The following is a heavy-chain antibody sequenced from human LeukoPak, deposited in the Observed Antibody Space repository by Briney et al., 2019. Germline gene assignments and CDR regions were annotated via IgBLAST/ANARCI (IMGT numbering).Heavy chain of an antibody. V-gene: IGHV1-69*04. D-gene: IGHD3-10*01. CDR2: IIPILGIA. Sequence: ASVKVSCKASGGTFSSYAISWVRQAPGQGLEWMGRIIPILGIANYAQNFQGRVTITADKTTRTAYINLSSLKPEDTAVYYCARDKDYGSGSPWFDYWGQGTLVTVSS. CDR3: ARDKDYGSGSPWFDY. CDR1: GGTFSSYA. J-gene: IGHJ4*02.